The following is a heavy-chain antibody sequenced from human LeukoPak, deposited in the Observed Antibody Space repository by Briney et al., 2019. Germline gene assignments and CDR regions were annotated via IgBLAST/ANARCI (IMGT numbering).Heavy chain of an antibody. CDR1: GYTFIGYY. V-gene: IGHV1-2*02. CDR2: INPNSDDR. Sequence: GASVKVSCTTSGYTFIGYYIHWVRQAPGQGLEWMGWINPNSDDRNYAQKFQGRVTMTRDTSISTAYMELSSLRSDDTAVYYCARGDLYNFDYWGQGTLVTVSS. CDR3: ARGDLYNFDY. D-gene: IGHD3-16*01. J-gene: IGHJ4*02.